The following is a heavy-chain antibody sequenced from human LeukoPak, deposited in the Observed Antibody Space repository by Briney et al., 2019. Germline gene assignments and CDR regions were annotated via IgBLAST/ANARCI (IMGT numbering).Heavy chain of an antibody. CDR2: ISSSSGSK. CDR1: GFAFRTYR. Sequence: GGSLGLSCGASGFAFRTYRMSWVRQAPGKGLEWVSYISSSSGSKHYADSVRGRFAISRDNAKNSLYLQMNSLRDEDTAVYYCARGRQWRGFDYWGQGTLVTVSS. J-gene: IGHJ4*02. D-gene: IGHD6-19*01. V-gene: IGHV3-48*02. CDR3: ARGRQWRGFDY.